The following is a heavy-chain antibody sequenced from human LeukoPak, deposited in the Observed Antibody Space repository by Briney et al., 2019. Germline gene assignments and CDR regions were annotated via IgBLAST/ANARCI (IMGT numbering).Heavy chain of an antibody. Sequence: ASVKVSCKASGYTFTSYYMHWVRQAPGQGLEWMGIINPSGGSTSYAQKFQGRVTMTRDTSTSTAYMELRSLRSDDTAVYYCARLYIVGATAFDYWGQGTLVTVSS. J-gene: IGHJ4*02. V-gene: IGHV1-46*01. CDR2: INPSGGST. CDR1: GYTFTSYY. D-gene: IGHD1-26*01. CDR3: ARLYIVGATAFDY.